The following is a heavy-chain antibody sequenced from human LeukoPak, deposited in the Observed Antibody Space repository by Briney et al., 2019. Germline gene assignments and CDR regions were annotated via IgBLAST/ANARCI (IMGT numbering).Heavy chain of an antibody. CDR2: ISGIGGNT. CDR1: GFTFSSYA. Sequence: GSLRLSCAASGFTFSSYAMSWVRQAPGKGLEWVSLISGIGGNTYYADSVKGRFTISRDNSKHTLYLQMNSLTAEDTAVYYCAKGDLVVLSRNYFDYWGQGTLVTVSS. V-gene: IGHV3-23*01. CDR3: AKGDLVVLSRNYFDY. D-gene: IGHD3-22*01. J-gene: IGHJ4*02.